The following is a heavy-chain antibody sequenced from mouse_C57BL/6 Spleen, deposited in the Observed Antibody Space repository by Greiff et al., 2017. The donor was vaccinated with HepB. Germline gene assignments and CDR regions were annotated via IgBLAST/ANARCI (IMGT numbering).Heavy chain of an antibody. D-gene: IGHD2-2*01. CDR2: ISNGGGST. V-gene: IGHV5-12*01. CDR3: ARAPMVTRAMDY. CDR1: GFTFSDYY. Sequence: EVKLVESGGGLVQPGGSLKLSCAASGFTFSDYYMYWVRQTPEKRLEWVAYISNGGGSTYYPDTVKGRFTISRDNAKNTLYLQMSRLKSEDTAMYYCARAPMVTRAMDYWGQGTSVTVSS. J-gene: IGHJ4*01.